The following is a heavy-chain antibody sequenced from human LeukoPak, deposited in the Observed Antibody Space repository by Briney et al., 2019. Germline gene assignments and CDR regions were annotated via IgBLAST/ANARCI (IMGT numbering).Heavy chain of an antibody. CDR2: ISYDGSNK. Sequence: GRSLRLSCAASGFTFSSYGMHWVRQAPGKGLEWVAVISYDGSNKYYADSVKGRFTISRDNSKNTLYLQMNSLRAEDTAVYYCAKDSGGSYSDYWGQGTLVTVSS. J-gene: IGHJ4*02. CDR3: AKDSGGSYSDY. V-gene: IGHV3-30*18. D-gene: IGHD1-26*01. CDR1: GFTFSSYG.